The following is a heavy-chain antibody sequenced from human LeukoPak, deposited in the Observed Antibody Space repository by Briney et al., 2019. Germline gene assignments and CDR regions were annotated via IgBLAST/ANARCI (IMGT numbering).Heavy chain of an antibody. J-gene: IGHJ6*02. V-gene: IGHV3-33*01. CDR3: ASSNSRTYGMDV. D-gene: IGHD2/OR15-2a*01. CDR2: IWYDGSNK. Sequence: GGSLRLSCAASGFTFSSYGMHWVRQAPGKGLEWVAVIWYDGSNKYYADSVKGRFTISRDNSKNTLYLQMNSLRAEDTAVYYCASSNSRTYGMDVWGQGTTVTVSS. CDR1: GFTFSSYG.